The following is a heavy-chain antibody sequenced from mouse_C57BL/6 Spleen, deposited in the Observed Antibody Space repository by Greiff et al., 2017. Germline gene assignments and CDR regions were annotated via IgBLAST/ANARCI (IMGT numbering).Heavy chain of an antibody. V-gene: IGHV1-11*01. CDR1: GYTFTDHI. CDR2: IYPVSGET. CDR3: GRSYYDYDGAMDY. D-gene: IGHD2-4*01. J-gene: IGHJ4*01. Sequence: QVQLQQSGAELASPGASVTLSCKASGYTFTDHIMNWVKKRPGQGLEWIGRIYPVSGETNYNQKFMGKATLAVDRSSSTVYMVLNSLTSEDPAVYYCGRSYYDYDGAMDYWGQGTSVSVSS.